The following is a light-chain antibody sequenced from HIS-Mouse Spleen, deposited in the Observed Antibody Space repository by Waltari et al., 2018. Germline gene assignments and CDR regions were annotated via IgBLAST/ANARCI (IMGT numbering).Light chain of an antibody. CDR3: YSTDSSGNHRV. V-gene: IGLV3-10*01. CDR2: EDS. J-gene: IGLJ2*01. CDR1: ALPKKY. Sequence: SYELTQPPSVSVSPGQTARIPCPGAALPKKYAFWYQQKSGQAPVLVSYEDSKRPSGIPERFSGSSSGTMATLTISGAQVEDEADYYCYSTDSSGNHRVFGGGTKLTVL.